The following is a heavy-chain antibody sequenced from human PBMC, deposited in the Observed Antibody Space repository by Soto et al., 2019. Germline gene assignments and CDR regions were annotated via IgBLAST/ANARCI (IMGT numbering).Heavy chain of an antibody. V-gene: IGHV1-2*04. CDR2: INPNSGGT. CDR3: ARAPKRFTYYYDSSGYPLYGMDV. CDR1: GYTFTGYY. J-gene: IGHJ6*02. Sequence: ASVKVSCKASGYTFTGYYMHWVRQAPGQGLERMGWINPNSGGTNYAQKFQGWVTITRDTSASTAYMELSSLRSEDTAVYYCARAPKRFTYYYDSSGYPLYGMDVWGQGTTVTVSS. D-gene: IGHD3-22*01.